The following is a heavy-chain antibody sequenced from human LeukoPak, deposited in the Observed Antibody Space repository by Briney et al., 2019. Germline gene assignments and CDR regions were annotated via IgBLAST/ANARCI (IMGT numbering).Heavy chain of an antibody. J-gene: IGHJ6*03. CDR2: INHSGST. V-gene: IGHV4-34*01. D-gene: IGHD5-18*01. CDR3: ARRIRYYYYHMDV. CDR1: GGSFSGYY. Sequence: SETLSLTCAVYGGSFSGYYWSWIRQPPGKGLEWIGEINHSGSTNYNPSLKSRVTISVDTSKNQFSLKLSSVTAADTAVYYCARRIRYYYYHMDVWGKGNTVSVSS.